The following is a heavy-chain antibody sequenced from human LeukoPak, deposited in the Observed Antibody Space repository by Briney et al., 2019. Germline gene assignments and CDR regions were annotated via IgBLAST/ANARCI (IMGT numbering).Heavy chain of an antibody. CDR3: ARIWLRAFDI. D-gene: IGHD3-16*01. J-gene: IGHJ3*02. CDR1: GYSFTNYW. Sequence: GESLKISCKGSGYSFTNYWIAWVRQMPGKGLEWMGIIYPDDSDTRYSPTFQGQVTISADKSISTAYRQWSSLKASDTAMYYCARIWLRAFDIWGQGTMVTVSS. V-gene: IGHV5-51*01. CDR2: IYPDDSDT.